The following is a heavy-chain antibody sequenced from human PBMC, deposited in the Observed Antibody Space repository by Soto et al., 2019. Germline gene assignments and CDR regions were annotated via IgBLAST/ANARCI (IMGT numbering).Heavy chain of an antibody. J-gene: IGHJ3*02. D-gene: IGHD6-13*01. V-gene: IGHV3-48*01. CDR3: ARAGIAAVADAFDI. Sequence: SLRLSCAASGFTFSSYSMNWVRQAPGKGLEWVSYISSSSSTIYYADSVKGRFTISRDNAKNSLYLQMNSLRAEDTAVYYCARAGIAAVADAFDIWGQGTMVTVSS. CDR1: GFTFSSYS. CDR2: ISSSSSTI.